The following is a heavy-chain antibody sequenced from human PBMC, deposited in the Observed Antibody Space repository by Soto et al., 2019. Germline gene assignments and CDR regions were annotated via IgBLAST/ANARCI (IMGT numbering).Heavy chain of an antibody. Sequence: QVQLVESGGGVVQPGRSLRLSCAASGFTFSSYGMHWVRQAPGKGLEWVAVISYDGSNKYYADSVKGRFTISSGTSKNTLYLRMNSLRAEDTAVYYCAKDTYNWNYEVSGYYGMDVWGQGTTVTVSS. V-gene: IGHV3-30*18. D-gene: IGHD1-7*01. CDR2: ISYDGSNK. CDR1: GFTFSSYG. J-gene: IGHJ6*02. CDR3: AKDTYNWNYEVSGYYGMDV.